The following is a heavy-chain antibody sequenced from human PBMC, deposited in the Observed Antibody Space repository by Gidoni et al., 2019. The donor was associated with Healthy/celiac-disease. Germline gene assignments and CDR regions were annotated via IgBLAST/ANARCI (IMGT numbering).Heavy chain of an antibody. CDR3: ARGDAFDI. CDR2: INHSGST. CDR1: GGSFSGYY. V-gene: IGHV4-34*01. J-gene: IGHJ3*02. Sequence: QVQLQQWGAGLLKPSETLSLTCAVYGGSFSGYYWSWIRQPPGKGLEWTGEINHSGSTNYNPSLKSRVTISVDTSKNQFSLKLSSVTAADTAVYYCARGDAFDIWGQGTMVTVSS.